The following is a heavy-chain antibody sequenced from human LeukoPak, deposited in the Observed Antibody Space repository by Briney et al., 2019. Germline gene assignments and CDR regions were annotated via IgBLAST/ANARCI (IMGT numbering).Heavy chain of an antibody. CDR1: GYTFTGYY. Sequence: ASVKVSCKASGYTFTGYYMHWVRQAPGQGLEWMGWINPNSGGTNYAQKFQGRVTMTRDTSISTAYMELSSLRSDDMAVYYCARDRGVVGASLYYFDYWGQGTLVTASS. D-gene: IGHD1-26*01. V-gene: IGHV1-2*02. J-gene: IGHJ4*02. CDR2: INPNSGGT. CDR3: ARDRGVVGASLYYFDY.